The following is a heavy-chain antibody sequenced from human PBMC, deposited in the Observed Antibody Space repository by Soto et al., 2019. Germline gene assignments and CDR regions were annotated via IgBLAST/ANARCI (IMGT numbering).Heavy chain of an antibody. D-gene: IGHD6-6*01. CDR1: GGTFSSYA. J-gene: IGHJ6*02. CDR2: IIPIFGTA. CDR3: ASSSSSPSYYYGMDV. V-gene: IGHV1-69*06. Sequence: SVKVSCKASGGTFSSYAISWVRQAPGQGLEWMGGIIPIFGTANYAQKFQGRVTITADKSTSTAYMELSSLRSEDTAVYYCASSSSSPSYYYGMDVWGQGTTVTVSS.